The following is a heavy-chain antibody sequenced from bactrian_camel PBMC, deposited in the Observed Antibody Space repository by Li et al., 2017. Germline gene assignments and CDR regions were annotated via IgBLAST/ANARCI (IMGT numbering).Heavy chain of an antibody. Sequence: HVQLVESGGGAVQAGGSLRLSCAASGYPYSRYCMGWFRQAPGKEREGVAAIDTGAVGTYYADSVKGRFAISQDNAKNTVYLQMNSLKIEDTAMYYCVARRRGILNCYSGSWWQGGTWGQGTQVTVS. V-gene: IGHV3S1*01. D-gene: IGHD3*01. J-gene: IGHJ4*01. CDR2: IDTGAVGT. CDR3: VARRRGILNCYSGSWWQGGT. CDR1: GYPYSRYC.